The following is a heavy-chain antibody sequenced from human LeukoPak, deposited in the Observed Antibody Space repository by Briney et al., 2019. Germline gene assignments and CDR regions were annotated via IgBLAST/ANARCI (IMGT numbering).Heavy chain of an antibody. CDR2: INPSGGST. CDR3: ARDKSFGRDGYNSFDY. CDR1: GYTFTSYY. V-gene: IGHV1-46*01. J-gene: IGHJ4*02. Sequence: GASVKVSCKASGYTFTSYYMHWVRQAPGQGLEWMGIINPSGGSTSYAQKFQGRVTMTRDTSTSTVYMGLSSLRSEDTAVYYCARDKSFGRDGYNSFDYWGQGTLVTVSS. D-gene: IGHD5-24*01.